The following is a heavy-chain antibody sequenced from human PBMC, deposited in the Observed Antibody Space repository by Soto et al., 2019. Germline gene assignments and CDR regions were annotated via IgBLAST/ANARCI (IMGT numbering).Heavy chain of an antibody. J-gene: IGHJ4*02. CDR1: GASISIVGYS. CDR2: IYHSGST. D-gene: IGHD2-21*02. Sequence: SETLSLTCAVYGASISIVGYSWTWLRQPRGKGMEWIGYIYHSGSTYYNPSRKSRVTISVDRSKNQFSLKLSSVTAADTAVYYCARVRKGGNSADLDDWGQGTLVTVSS. CDR3: ARVRKGGNSADLDD. V-gene: IGHV4-30-2*01.